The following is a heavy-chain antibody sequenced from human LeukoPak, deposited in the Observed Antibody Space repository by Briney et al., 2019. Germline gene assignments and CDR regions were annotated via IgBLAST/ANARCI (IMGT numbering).Heavy chain of an antibody. V-gene: IGHV3-20*01. CDR3: ASDGRLNYGSGSYYSDWFDP. J-gene: IGHJ5*02. Sequence: GGSLRLSCAHSGFTFDDYGMSWVRQAPGKGLEWVSGISWNGARIGYAASVKGRFTISRDNAKNSLYLQMNSLRAEDTALYHCASDGRLNYGSGSYYSDWFDPWGQGTLVIVSS. CDR1: GFTFDDYG. D-gene: IGHD3-10*01. CDR2: ISWNGARI.